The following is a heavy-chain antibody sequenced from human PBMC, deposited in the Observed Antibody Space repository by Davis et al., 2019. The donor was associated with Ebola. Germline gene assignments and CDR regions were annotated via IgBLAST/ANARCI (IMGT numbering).Heavy chain of an antibody. V-gene: IGHV4-34*01. D-gene: IGHD3-10*01. CDR1: GGSFSGYY. Sequence: SETLSLTCAVYGGSFSGYYWSWIRQPPGKGLEWIGEINHSGSTNYNPSLKSRVTISVDKSKNQFSLKLSSVTAADTAVYYCARGHFGSYGMDVWGQGTTVTVSS. CDR3: ARGHFGSYGMDV. J-gene: IGHJ6*02. CDR2: INHSGST.